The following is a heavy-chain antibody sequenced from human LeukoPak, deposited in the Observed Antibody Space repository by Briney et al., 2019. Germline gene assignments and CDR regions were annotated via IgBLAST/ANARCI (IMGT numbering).Heavy chain of an antibody. Sequence: WASVKVSCKASGYTFTSYGISWVRQAPGQGLEWMGIINPSGGSTSYAQKFQGRVTMTRDTSTSTVYMELSSLRSEDTAVYYCAVNIAVAAPFDYWGQGTLVTVSS. V-gene: IGHV1-46*01. J-gene: IGHJ4*02. CDR1: GYTFTSYG. CDR3: AVNIAVAAPFDY. CDR2: INPSGGST. D-gene: IGHD6-19*01.